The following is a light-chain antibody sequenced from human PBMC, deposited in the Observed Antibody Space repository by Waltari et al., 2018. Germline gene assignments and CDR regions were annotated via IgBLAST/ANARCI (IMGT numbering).Light chain of an antibody. Sequence: QSVLTQPPSVSGAPGQRVTISCTGSSSHIGAGHDVPWYQQLPGTAPKLLIYGNSNRPSGVPDRFSGSKSGTSASLAITGLQAEDEADYYCQSYDSSLSGWVFGGGTKLTVL. V-gene: IGLV1-40*01. J-gene: IGLJ3*02. CDR3: QSYDSSLSGWV. CDR2: GNS. CDR1: SSHIGAGHD.